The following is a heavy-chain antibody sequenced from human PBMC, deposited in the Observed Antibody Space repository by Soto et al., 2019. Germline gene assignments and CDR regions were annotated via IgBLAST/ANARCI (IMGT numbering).Heavy chain of an antibody. Sequence: PSETLSLTCAVSGGSISSSNWWSWVRQPPGKGLEWIGEIYHSGSTNYNPSLKSRVTISVDKSKNQFSLKLSSVTAADTAVYYCARTRGSGRWYFDYWGQGTLVTVSS. D-gene: IGHD3-10*01. CDR3: ARTRGSGRWYFDY. J-gene: IGHJ4*02. V-gene: IGHV4-4*02. CDR1: GGSISSSNW. CDR2: IYHSGST.